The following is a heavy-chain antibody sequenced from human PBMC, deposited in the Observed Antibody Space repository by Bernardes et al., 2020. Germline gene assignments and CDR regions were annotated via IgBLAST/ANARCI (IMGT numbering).Heavy chain of an antibody. CDR2: IYYSGST. V-gene: IGHV4-30-4*01. D-gene: IGHD2-2*01. J-gene: IGHJ4*02. Sequence: SETLSLTCTVSGGSISSGDYYWSWIRQPPGKGLEWIGYIYYSGSTYYNPSLKSRVTISVDTSKNQFSLKLSSVTAADTAVYYCARALRGPDIVVVPAAEYFDYWGQGTLVTVSS. CDR1: GGSISSGDYY. CDR3: ARALRGPDIVVVPAAEYFDY.